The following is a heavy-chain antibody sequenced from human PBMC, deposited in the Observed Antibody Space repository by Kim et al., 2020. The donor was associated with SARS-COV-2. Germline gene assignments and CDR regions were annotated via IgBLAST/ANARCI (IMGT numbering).Heavy chain of an antibody. CDR1: GFTFSSYA. V-gene: IGHV3-30*04. Sequence: GGSLRLSCAASGFTFSSYAMHWVRQAPGKGLEWVAVISYDGSNKYYADSVKGRFTISRDNSKNTLYLQMNSLRAEDTAVYYCARDGYCSGGSCYGLGGDYFDYWGQGTLVTVSS. CDR2: ISYDGSNK. D-gene: IGHD2-15*01. J-gene: IGHJ4*02. CDR3: ARDGYCSGGSCYGLGGDYFDY.